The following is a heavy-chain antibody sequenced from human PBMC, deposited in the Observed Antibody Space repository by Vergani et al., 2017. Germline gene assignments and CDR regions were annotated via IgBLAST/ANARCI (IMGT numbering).Heavy chain of an antibody. J-gene: IGHJ3*02. Sequence: QVQLVQSGAEVKKPGASVKVSCKASGYTFIDYNMHWGRQAPGQGLEWMGRINPNSGGTNYAQKFQGRVTMTRDTSITTAYMEMSRLRSDDTAMYYCVWAWFEESPGAFDIWGQGTMVTVSS. V-gene: IGHV1-2*02. CDR2: INPNSGGT. CDR1: GYTFIDYN. D-gene: IGHD3-10*01. CDR3: VWAWFEESPGAFDI.